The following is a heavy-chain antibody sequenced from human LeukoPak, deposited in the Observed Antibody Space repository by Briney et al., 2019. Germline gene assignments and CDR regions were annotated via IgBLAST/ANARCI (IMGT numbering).Heavy chain of an antibody. CDR1: GFTFSSYS. Sequence: GGSLRLSCAASGFTFSSYSMNWVRQAPGKGLEWVSSVSSSSSYIYYADSVKGRFTISRDNAKNSLYLQMNSLRAEDTAVYYCAREPTVAGGDYYYYYGMDVWGQGTTVTVSS. CDR2: VSSSSSYI. J-gene: IGHJ6*02. D-gene: IGHD6-13*01. V-gene: IGHV3-21*01. CDR3: AREPTVAGGDYYYYYGMDV.